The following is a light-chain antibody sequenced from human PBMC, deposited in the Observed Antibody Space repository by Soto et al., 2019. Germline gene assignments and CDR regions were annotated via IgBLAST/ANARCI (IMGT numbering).Light chain of an antibody. Sequence: EVVLTQSPATLSLSPGDTATIDSRSSQSVSSHFAWYQQKSGQAPRLLIYDASKRATGIPARFSGSGSGTDFTLTISSLEPEDFAVYYCQQRSNWPTFGQGTRLEI. CDR1: QSVSSH. CDR2: DAS. V-gene: IGKV3-11*01. CDR3: QQRSNWPT. J-gene: IGKJ5*01.